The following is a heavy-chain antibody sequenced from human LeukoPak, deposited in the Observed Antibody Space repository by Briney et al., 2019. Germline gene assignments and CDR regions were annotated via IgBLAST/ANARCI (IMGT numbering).Heavy chain of an antibody. V-gene: IGHV3-30*03. Sequence: PGGSLRLSCAASGFTLSNYGMHWVRQAPGKGLEWVVVISHDGSNNNYADSVKGRFTVSRDNAKNSLYLQMNSLRAEDTAVYYCASTGIAAAGTIDYWGQGTLVTVSS. CDR3: ASTGIAAAGTIDY. CDR2: ISHDGSNN. J-gene: IGHJ4*02. D-gene: IGHD6-13*01. CDR1: GFTLSNYG.